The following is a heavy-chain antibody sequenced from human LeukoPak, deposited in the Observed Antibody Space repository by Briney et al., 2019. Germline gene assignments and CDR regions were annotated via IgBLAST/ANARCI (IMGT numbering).Heavy chain of an antibody. Sequence: SETLSLTCAVYGGSFRGHYWTWLRQPPGKGLEWIGENTHSGSTNYNPSLKSRVTISVDTSKKQFSLRLTSVTAADTAVYHCARGRTGAAALDFWGPGTLVTVSS. D-gene: IGHD2-2*01. CDR2: NTHSGST. V-gene: IGHV4-34*01. CDR3: ARGRTGAAALDF. CDR1: GGSFRGHY. J-gene: IGHJ4*02.